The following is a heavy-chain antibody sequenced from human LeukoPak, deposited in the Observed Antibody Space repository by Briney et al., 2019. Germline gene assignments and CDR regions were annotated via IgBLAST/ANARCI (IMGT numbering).Heavy chain of an antibody. V-gene: IGHV3-23*01. J-gene: IGHJ4*02. CDR2: ISGSGGRT. CDR1: GFTFSSYA. Sequence: GESLTLSCAASGFTFSSYAMTWVRQAPGKGLEWVSGISGSGGRTYYADSVKGRFTISRDNSKDTLYLQMNSRRGEDTAVYYCARGSYTSSWYGVCDYWGQGTLVTVSS. CDR3: ARGSYTSSWYGVCDY. D-gene: IGHD6-13*01.